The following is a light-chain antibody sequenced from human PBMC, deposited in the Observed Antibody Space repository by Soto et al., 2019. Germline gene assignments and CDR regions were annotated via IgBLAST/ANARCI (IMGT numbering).Light chain of an antibody. V-gene: IGKV1D-12*01. CDR1: QGISTW. CDR2: GAS. J-gene: IGKJ1*01. Sequence: DIQLTQSPSSVSASVGDSVTISCRASQGISTWLAWYQQKAGKAPKLLIYGASRLLNGVPSRFSGSGSGTYFTLTISSLQPEYFATYYCQQTDGFPRTFGQGTKVEIK. CDR3: QQTDGFPRT.